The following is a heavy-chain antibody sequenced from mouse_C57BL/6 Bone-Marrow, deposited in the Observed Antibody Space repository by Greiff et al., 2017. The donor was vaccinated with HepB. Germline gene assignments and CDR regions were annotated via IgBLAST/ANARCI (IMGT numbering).Heavy chain of an antibody. CDR1: GYTFTSYG. CDR3: ARRKNYYGLYAMDY. D-gene: IGHD1-1*01. CDR2: IYPRSGNT. V-gene: IGHV1-81*01. J-gene: IGHJ4*01. Sequence: VQLQESGAELARPGASVKLSCKASGYTFTSYGISWVKQSTGQGLEWIGEIYPRSGNTYYNEKFKGKATLTADKSSSTAYMELRSLTSEDSAVYFCARRKNYYGLYAMDYWGQGTPVTVSS.